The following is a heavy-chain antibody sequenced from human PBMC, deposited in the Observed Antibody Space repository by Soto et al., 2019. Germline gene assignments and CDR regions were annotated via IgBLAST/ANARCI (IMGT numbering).Heavy chain of an antibody. CDR1: GYSFSTYL. J-gene: IGHJ6*02. CDR3: ARQASTIFGVVKDYYYYYGMDV. D-gene: IGHD3-3*01. CDR2: IYPRDSDT. V-gene: IGHV5-51*01. Sequence: GESLKISCQGSGYSFSTYLIGWVRQMPGKGLEWMGVIYPRDSDTRYSPSFQGQVTISVDKSISTAYLQWSSLKASDTAMYYCARQASTIFGVVKDYYYYYGMDVWGQGTTVTVSS.